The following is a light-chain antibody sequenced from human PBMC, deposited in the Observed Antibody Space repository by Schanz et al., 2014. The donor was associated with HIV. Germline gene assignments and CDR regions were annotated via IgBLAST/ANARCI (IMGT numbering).Light chain of an antibody. Sequence: EIVLTQSPGTLSVSLGEGATLSCRASQSVTSNLAWYQQRPGQAPRLLIYRASTRAAGIPARFSGSGSGTEFTLTISSLQSEDFAVYYCQQYDDWPTWTFGPGTMLEVK. J-gene: IGKJ1*01. CDR2: RAS. CDR1: QSVTSN. CDR3: QQYDDWPTWT. V-gene: IGKV3-15*01.